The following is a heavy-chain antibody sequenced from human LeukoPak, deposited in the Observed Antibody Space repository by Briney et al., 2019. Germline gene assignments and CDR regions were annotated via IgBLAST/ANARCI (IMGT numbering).Heavy chain of an antibody. J-gene: IGHJ2*01. V-gene: IGHV4-39*07. CDR1: SGSFRSSSYY. CDR2: IYYSEST. CDR3: AREAWDSRGYPPRRSGWYFDL. Sequence: SETLSLTCTVSSGSFRSSSYYWGWIRQPPGKGLEWIGNIYYSESTYYNPSLKSRVTISLDTSKNQFSLKLSSVTAADTAVYYCAREAWDSRGYPPRRSGWYFDLWGRGTLVTVSS. D-gene: IGHD3-22*01.